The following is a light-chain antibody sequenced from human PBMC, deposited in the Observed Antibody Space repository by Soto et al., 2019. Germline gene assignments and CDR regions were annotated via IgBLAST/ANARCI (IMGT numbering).Light chain of an antibody. J-gene: IGKJ2*01. CDR1: QSISSW. V-gene: IGKV1-5*01. CDR2: DAS. CDR3: QQYNSYSRTT. Sequence: IQVTQWPSALSASIGDRVTSTCRASQSISSWLAWYQQKPGKAPKLLIYDASSLESGVPSRFSGSGSGTEFTLTISSLQPDDFATYYCQQYNSYSRTTFGQGTKVDI.